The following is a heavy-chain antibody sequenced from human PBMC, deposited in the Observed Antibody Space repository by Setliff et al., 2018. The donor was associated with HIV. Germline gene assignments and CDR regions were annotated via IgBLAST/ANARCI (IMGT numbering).Heavy chain of an antibody. V-gene: IGHV4-39*01. CDR1: GDSISGNTYC. CDR2: LYYTGSA. J-gene: IGHJ4*02. Sequence: SETLSLTCTVSGDSISGNTYCWGWIRQPPGKGLEWIGTLYYTGSAFYNPSLESRVTLSLDKSDNRFSLRLDSVTAADTAVYYCASLKRGPAMQMGYFDYWGQGTLVTVSS. CDR3: ASLKRGPAMQMGYFDY. D-gene: IGHD5-18*01.